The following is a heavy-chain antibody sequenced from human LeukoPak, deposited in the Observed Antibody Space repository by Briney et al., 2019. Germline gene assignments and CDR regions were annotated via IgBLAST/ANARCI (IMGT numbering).Heavy chain of an antibody. CDR1: EFSVGSNY. J-gene: IGHJ4*02. Sequence: GGSLRLSCAASEFSVGSNYMTWVRQAPGKGPEWVSYISRSGAYTYYTDSVKGRFTVSRDNAKKLLFLQMDGLRAEDTALYYCSRPLSFGELFRLDDWGQGTLVTVSS. D-gene: IGHD3-10*01. V-gene: IGHV3-11*06. CDR2: ISRSGAYT. CDR3: SRPLSFGELFRLDD.